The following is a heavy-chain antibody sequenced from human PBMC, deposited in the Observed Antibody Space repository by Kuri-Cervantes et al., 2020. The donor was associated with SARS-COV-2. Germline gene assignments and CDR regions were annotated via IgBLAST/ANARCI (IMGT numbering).Heavy chain of an antibody. CDR3: ANVPPTRGYGMDV. V-gene: IGHV3-30*18. J-gene: IGHJ6*02. Sequence: GGSLRLSCAASGFTFSSYGMHWVRQAPGKGLEWVAVISYDGSNKYYADSVKGRFTISRDNSKNTLYLQMNSLRAEDTAVYYCANVPPTRGYGMDVWGQGTTVTVSS. D-gene: IGHD3-10*02. CDR1: GFTFSSYG. CDR2: ISYDGSNK.